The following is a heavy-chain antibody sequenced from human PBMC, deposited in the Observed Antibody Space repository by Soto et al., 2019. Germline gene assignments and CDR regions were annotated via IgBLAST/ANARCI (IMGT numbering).Heavy chain of an antibody. Sequence: PGGSLRLSCAPSGFTFSSYGMTWVRQAPGKGLEWISYISSSSSTIYYTDSVKGRFTISRDNAKNSLFLQMNSLRDEDTAVYYCARPPGNAVANCDYWGQGTLVTVSS. CDR1: GFTFSSYG. CDR3: ARPPGNAVANCDY. V-gene: IGHV3-48*02. J-gene: IGHJ4*02. CDR2: ISSSSSTI. D-gene: IGHD3-10*01.